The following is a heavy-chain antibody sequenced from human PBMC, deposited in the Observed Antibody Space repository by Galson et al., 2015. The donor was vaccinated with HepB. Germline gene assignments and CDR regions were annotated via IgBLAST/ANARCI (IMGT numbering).Heavy chain of an antibody. CDR1: GGTFSSYT. CDR2: IIPILGIA. V-gene: IGHV1-69*02. CDR3: ARVGSGSGVGS. Sequence: SVKVSCKASGGTFSSYTISWVRQAPGQGLEWMGRIIPILGIANYAQKLQGRVTITAVKSTSTAYMELSSLRSEDTAVYYCARVGSGSGVGSWGQGTLVTVSS. J-gene: IGHJ4*02. D-gene: IGHD1-26*01.